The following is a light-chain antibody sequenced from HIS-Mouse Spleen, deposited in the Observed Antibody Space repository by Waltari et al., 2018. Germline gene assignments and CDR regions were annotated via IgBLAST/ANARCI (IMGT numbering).Light chain of an antibody. CDR2: DVS. J-gene: IGLJ3*02. CDR3: SSYTSSSTWV. CDR1: SSDVVGYNY. V-gene: IGLV2-14*03. Sequence: QSALTQPASVSGSPGQSITISCTGTSSDVVGYNYVSWYQLHPGKAPKPMIYDVSNRPSGVSNRFSGSKSGNTASLTISGLQAEDEADYYCSSYTSSSTWVFGGGTKLTVL.